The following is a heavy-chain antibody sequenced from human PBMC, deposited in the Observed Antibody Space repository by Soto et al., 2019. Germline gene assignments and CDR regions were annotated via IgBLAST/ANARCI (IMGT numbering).Heavy chain of an antibody. CDR2: IYYSGST. J-gene: IGHJ6*02. Sequence: SEPLSLTCTVSGGSISSRSYYWGWIRQPPGKGLEWIGSIYYSGSTYYNPSLKSRVTISVDTSKDQFSLKLSSVTAADTAVYYCEAATRGMDVWCQGTTVAVSS. CDR3: EAATRGMDV. V-gene: IGHV4-39*03. D-gene: IGHD6-13*01. CDR1: GGSISSRSYY.